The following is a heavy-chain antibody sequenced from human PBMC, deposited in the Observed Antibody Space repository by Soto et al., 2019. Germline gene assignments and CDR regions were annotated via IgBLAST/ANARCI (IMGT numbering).Heavy chain of an antibody. CDR1: GYTFTSYG. J-gene: IGHJ4*02. CDR2: ISAYNGNT. CDR3: ARDDSGYDLGDYFDY. Sequence: ASVKVSCKAYGYTFTSYGISCVRQAPGQGLEWMGWISAYNGNTNYAQKLQGRVTMTTDTSTSTAYMELRSLRSDDTAVYYCARDDSGYDLGDYFDYWGQGTLVTVSS. D-gene: IGHD5-12*01. V-gene: IGHV1-18*01.